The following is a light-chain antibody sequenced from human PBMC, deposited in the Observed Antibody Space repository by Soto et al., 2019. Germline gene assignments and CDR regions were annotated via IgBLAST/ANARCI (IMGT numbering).Light chain of an antibody. Sequence: QSALTQPASVSGSPAQSITISCTGTSSDVGGYNYVSWYQQHPGKAPKLMIYDVSNRPSGVSNRFSGSKSGNTASLTISGLQAEDEADYYCSSYTSSSTLYVFGTGTKVTVL. J-gene: IGLJ1*01. CDR1: SSDVGGYNY. CDR3: SSYTSSSTLYV. CDR2: DVS. V-gene: IGLV2-14*01.